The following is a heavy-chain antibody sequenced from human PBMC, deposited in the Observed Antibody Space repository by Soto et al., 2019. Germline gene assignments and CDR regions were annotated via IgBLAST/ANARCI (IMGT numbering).Heavy chain of an antibody. CDR2: ISSSSSYI. Sequence: PGGSLILSCAASGFTFTSYSMYWVHQVPGKGLEWVSSISSSSSYIYYADSVKGRFTISRDNAKNSLYLQMNSLRAEDTAVYYCAKSRAGYYDSSGYPFPFDYWGQGT. V-gene: IGHV3-21*01. CDR1: GFTFTSYS. J-gene: IGHJ4*02. D-gene: IGHD3-22*01. CDR3: AKSRAGYYDSSGYPFPFDY.